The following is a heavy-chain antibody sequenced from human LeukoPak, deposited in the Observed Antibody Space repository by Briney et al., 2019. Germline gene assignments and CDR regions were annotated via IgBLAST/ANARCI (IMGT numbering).Heavy chain of an antibody. CDR2: VHYSGST. V-gene: IGHV4-61*01. CDR3: ARTDEKRLSGSGSYYRGRHVIH. Sequence: SETLSLTCTVSGGSVSSGNYYWSWIRQPPGKGLEWIGYVHYSGSTNYNPSLKSRVTISVDTSKNQFSLKLSSVTAADTAVYYCARTDEKRLSGSGSYYRGRHVIHWGQGNLVTVSS. CDR1: GGSVSSGNYY. J-gene: IGHJ4*02. D-gene: IGHD3-10*01.